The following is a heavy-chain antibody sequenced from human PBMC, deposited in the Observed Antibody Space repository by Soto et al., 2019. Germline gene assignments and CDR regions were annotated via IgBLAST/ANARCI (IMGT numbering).Heavy chain of an antibody. CDR1: GYTFTNHA. CDR3: ARGFDGDYVLGN. J-gene: IGHJ4*02. CDR2: INTASGST. Sequence: QVQLVQSGPEVKKPGASVKVSCKASGYTFTNHAVHWVRQGPGQRLEWMGWINTASGSTKYSQTFQDRVTITRDTSASSVYMELTSLRSDDTAVYHCARGFDGDYVLGNWGQGTLVTVSS. D-gene: IGHD4-17*01. V-gene: IGHV1-3*04.